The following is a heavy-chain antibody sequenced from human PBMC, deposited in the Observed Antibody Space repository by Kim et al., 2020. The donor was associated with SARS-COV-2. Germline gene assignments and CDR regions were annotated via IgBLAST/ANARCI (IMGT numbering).Heavy chain of an antibody. Sequence: TINGRVTISADESTSLVYMELSSLRSEDAAVYYCARENGSSWSGDAFDIWGQGTMVTVSS. J-gene: IGHJ3*02. V-gene: IGHV1-69*01. D-gene: IGHD6-13*01. CDR3: ARENGSSWSGDAFDI.